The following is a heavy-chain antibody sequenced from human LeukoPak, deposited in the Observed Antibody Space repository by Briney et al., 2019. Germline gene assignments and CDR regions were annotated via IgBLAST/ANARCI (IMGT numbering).Heavy chain of an antibody. CDR3: AKWGIAAARYFDY. CDR2: ISSNGGST. D-gene: IGHD6-13*01. J-gene: IGHJ4*02. CDR1: GLSFSSYA. V-gene: IGHV3-64*04. Sequence: PGGSLRLSCSASGLSFSSYAMHWVRQAPGKGLEYVSAISSNGGSTYYADSVKGRFTISRDNSKNTLYLQMNSLRAEDTAVYYCAKWGIAAARYFDYWGQGTLVTVSS.